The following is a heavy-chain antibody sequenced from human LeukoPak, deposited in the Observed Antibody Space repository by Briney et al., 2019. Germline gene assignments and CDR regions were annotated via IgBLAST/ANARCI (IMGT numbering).Heavy chain of an antibody. V-gene: IGHV1-46*01. CDR3: ARDRRVVVPAATYYYGMDV. D-gene: IGHD2-2*01. CDR2: INPSGGST. CDR1: GYTFTSYY. Sequence: GASVKVSCKASGYTFTSYYMHWVRQAPGQGLERMGIINPSGGSTSYAQKFQGGVTMTRDTSTSTVYMELSSLRSEDTAVYYCARDRRVVVPAATYYYGMDVWGQGTTVTVSS. J-gene: IGHJ6*02.